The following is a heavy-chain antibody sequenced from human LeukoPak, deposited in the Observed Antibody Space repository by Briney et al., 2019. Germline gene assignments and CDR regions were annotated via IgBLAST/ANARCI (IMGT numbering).Heavy chain of an antibody. CDR2: ISSSGSTI. J-gene: IGHJ4*02. CDR3: ARWGKIFGVGW. D-gene: IGHD3-3*01. V-gene: IGHV3-48*03. CDR1: GFTFSSYE. Sequence: GGSLRLSCVGSGFTFSSYEMNWVRQAPGKGLEWVSYISSSGSTIYYADSVKGRFTISRDNAKNSLYLQMNSLRAEDTAVYYCARWGKIFGVGWWGQGTLVTVSS.